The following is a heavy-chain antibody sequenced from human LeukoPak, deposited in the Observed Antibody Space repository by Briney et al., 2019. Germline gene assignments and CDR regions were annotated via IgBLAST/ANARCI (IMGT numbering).Heavy chain of an antibody. CDR2: INAGNGNT. Sequence: ASVTVSFTASGYTFTSYAMHWVRQAPGQRLEWMGLINAGNGNTKYSQKFQGRVTITRDTSASTAYMELSSLRSEDTAVYFCARVGAAAGPYYFDYWGQGTLVTVSS. J-gene: IGHJ4*02. CDR3: ARVGAAAGPYYFDY. D-gene: IGHD6-13*01. V-gene: IGHV1-3*01. CDR1: GYTFTSYA.